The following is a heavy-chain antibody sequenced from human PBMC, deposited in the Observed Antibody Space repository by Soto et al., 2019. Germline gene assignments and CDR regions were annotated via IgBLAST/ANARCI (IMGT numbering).Heavy chain of an antibody. CDR1: GGSISSSSYY. V-gene: IGHV4-39*01. J-gene: IGHJ4*02. CDR3: ASIIVVVPAAAERAFDY. D-gene: IGHD2-2*01. CDR2: IYYSGST. Sequence: SETLSLTCTVSGGSISSSSYYWGWIRQPPGKGLEWIGSIYYSGSTYYNPSLKSRVTISVDTSKNQFSLKLSSVTAADTAVYYCASIIVVVPAAAERAFDYWGQGTLVTVSS.